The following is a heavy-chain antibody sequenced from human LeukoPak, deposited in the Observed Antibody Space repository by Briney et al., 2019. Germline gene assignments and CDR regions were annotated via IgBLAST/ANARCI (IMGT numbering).Heavy chain of an antibody. CDR3: ARDRCSSTSCYAFDY. J-gene: IGHJ4*02. CDR1: GFTFSSYS. D-gene: IGHD2-2*01. CDR2: ISSSSSYI. Sequence: GGSLRLSCAASGFTFSSYSMNWVRQAPGKGLEWVSSISSSSSYIYYADSVKGRFTISRDNAKNSLYLQMNSLRAEDTAVYYCARDRCSSTSCYAFDYWGQGTLVTLSS. V-gene: IGHV3-21*01.